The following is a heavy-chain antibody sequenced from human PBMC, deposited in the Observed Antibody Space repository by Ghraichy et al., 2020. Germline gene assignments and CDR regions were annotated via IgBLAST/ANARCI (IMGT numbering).Heavy chain of an antibody. CDR3: ARVGSYCGGDCFLFDY. CDR2: IYSGGST. D-gene: IGHD2-21*02. CDR1: GFTVSSNY. V-gene: IGHV3-53*01. Sequence: GGSLRLSCAASGFTVSSNYMSWVRQAPGKGLEWVSVIYSGGSTYYADSVKGRFTISRDNSKNTLYLQMNSLRAEDTAVYYCARVGSYCGGDCFLFDYWGQGTLVTVSS. J-gene: IGHJ4*02.